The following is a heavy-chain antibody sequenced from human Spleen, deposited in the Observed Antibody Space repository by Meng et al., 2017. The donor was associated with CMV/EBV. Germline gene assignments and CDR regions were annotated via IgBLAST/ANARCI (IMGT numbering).Heavy chain of an antibody. CDR3: ARVLTVGSGNFYIENYYAMDV. CDR2: VSHDGTNE. V-gene: IGHV3-30*03. CDR1: GFTFRSYS. Sequence: GESLKISCAASGFTFRSYSMNWVRQAPGKGLEWVAGVSHDGTNEHYADSVKGRLTISRDNSKSTVYLQMNSLRPEDTAVYYCARVLTVGSGNFYIENYYAMDVWGPGTTVTVSS. J-gene: IGHJ6*02. D-gene: IGHD3-10*01.